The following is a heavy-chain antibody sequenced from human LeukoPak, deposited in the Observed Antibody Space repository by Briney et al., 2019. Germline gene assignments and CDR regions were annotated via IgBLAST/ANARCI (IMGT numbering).Heavy chain of an antibody. CDR3: ARVGVKYYYDSSGYYDY. CDR1: GYTFTSYD. CDR2: MNPNSGNT. Sequence: GASVKVSCKASGYTFTSYDINWVRQATGQGLEWMGWMNPNSGNTGYAQKFQGRVTMTRDTSISTAYMELSRLRSDDTAVYYCARVGVKYYYDSSGYYDYWGQGTLVTVSS. V-gene: IGHV1-8*01. J-gene: IGHJ4*02. D-gene: IGHD3-22*01.